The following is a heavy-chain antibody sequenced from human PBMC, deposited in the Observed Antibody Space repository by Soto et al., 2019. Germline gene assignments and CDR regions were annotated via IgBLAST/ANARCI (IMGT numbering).Heavy chain of an antibody. CDR3: ARVALIIPHKNYYYYYGMDV. V-gene: IGHV1-2*02. CDR2: INPNSGGT. D-gene: IGHD2-2*01. J-gene: IGHJ6*02. CDR1: GYTFTGYY. Sequence: QVQLVQSGAEVKKPGASVKVSCNASGYTFTGYYMHWVRQAPGQGLEWMGWINPNSGGTNYAQKCQGRVNMTRDTSISTAYMELSRLRSDDTAVYYCARVALIIPHKNYYYYYGMDVWGQGTTVTVSS.